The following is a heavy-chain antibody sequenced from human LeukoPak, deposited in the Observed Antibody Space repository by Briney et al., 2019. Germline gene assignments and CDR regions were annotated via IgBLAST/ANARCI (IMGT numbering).Heavy chain of an antibody. CDR1: GYTFTGYY. V-gene: IGHV1-2*02. D-gene: IGHD3-10*01. J-gene: IGHJ4*02. CDR2: INPNSGGT. CDR3: ARGLKLSRLLWFGELLSKVAYYFDY. Sequence: ASVKVSCKASGYTFTGYYMHWVRQAPGQGLEWMGWINPNSGGTNYAQKFQGRVTMTRDTSISTAYMELSRLRSDDTAVYYCARGLKLSRLLWFGELLSKVAYYFDYWGQGTLVTVSS.